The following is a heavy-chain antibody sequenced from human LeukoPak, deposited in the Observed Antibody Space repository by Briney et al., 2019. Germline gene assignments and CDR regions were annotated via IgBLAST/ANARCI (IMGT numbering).Heavy chain of an antibody. Sequence: GGSLRLSCAASGFTFSNYAMSWVRQAPGKGLEWVSAITGSTGNTYYADSVKGRFTISRDNSKSTLYLQMSNLRAEDTAIYSCAKSPRASCSGVKCYPLDYWGQGPLVSVCS. D-gene: IGHD2-15*01. CDR2: ITGSTGNT. J-gene: IGHJ4*02. V-gene: IGHV3-23*01. CDR1: GFTFSNYA. CDR3: AKSPRASCSGVKCYPLDY.